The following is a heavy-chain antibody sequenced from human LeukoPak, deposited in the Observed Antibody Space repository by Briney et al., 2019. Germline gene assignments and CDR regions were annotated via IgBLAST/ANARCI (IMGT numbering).Heavy chain of an antibody. Sequence: GASVKVSCKASGYTFTGYYMHWVRQAPGQGLEWMGWINPNSGGTNYAQKFQGRVTMTSDTSISTAYMELSRLRSDDTAVYYCARDPSSSAGNWFDPWGQGTLVTVSS. V-gene: IGHV1-2*02. J-gene: IGHJ5*02. CDR3: ARDPSSSAGNWFDP. CDR1: GYTFTGYY. CDR2: INPNSGGT. D-gene: IGHD6-6*01.